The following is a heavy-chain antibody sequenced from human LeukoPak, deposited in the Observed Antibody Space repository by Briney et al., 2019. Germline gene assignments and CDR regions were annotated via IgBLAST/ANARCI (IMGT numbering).Heavy chain of an antibody. D-gene: IGHD6-13*01. CDR3: AKDAGYSSSWKDY. Sequence: GRSLRLSCAASGFTFDDYAMHWVRQAPGKGLEWVSGISWNSGSIGYADSVKGRFTISRDNAKNSLYLQMNSLRAEDTALYYCAKDAGYSSSWKDYWGQGTLVTVFS. CDR2: ISWNSGSI. V-gene: IGHV3-9*01. CDR1: GFTFDDYA. J-gene: IGHJ4*02.